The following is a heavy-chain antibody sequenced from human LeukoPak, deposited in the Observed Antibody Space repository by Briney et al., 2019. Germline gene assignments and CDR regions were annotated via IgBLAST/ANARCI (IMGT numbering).Heavy chain of an antibody. CDR2: IRQDGDKR. CDR3: ARVWGTRYCSSTSCPYYYYGMDV. D-gene: IGHD2-2*01. Sequence: GGSLRLSCAASGFTFSDYWMTWVRQAPGKGLEWVANIRQDGDKRSYGGSVMGRFTISRDNAKNSLYLQMNSLRAEDTAVYYCARVWGTRYCSSTSCPYYYYGMDVWGQGTTVTVS. V-gene: IGHV3-7*01. J-gene: IGHJ6*02. CDR1: GFTFSDYW.